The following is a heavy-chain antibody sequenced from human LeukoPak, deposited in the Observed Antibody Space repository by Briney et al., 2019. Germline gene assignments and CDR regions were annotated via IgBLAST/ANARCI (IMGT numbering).Heavy chain of an antibody. CDR1: GGTFSSYA. Sequence: ASVKVSCKASGGTFSSYAISWVRQAPGQGLEWMGWISAYNGNTNYAQKLQGRVTMTTDTSTSTAYMELRSLRSDDTAVYYCARGLMITFGGVIDLDYWGQGTLVTVSS. CDR2: ISAYNGNT. D-gene: IGHD3-16*02. CDR3: ARGLMITFGGVIDLDY. J-gene: IGHJ4*02. V-gene: IGHV1-18*01.